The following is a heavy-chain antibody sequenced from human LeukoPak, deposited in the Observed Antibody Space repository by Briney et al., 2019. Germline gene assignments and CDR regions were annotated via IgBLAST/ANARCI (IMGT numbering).Heavy chain of an antibody. V-gene: IGHV4-59*01. J-gene: IGHJ4*02. Sequence: KPSETLSLTCTVSGGSISSYCWSWIRQPPGKGLEWIGYIFYSGSTNYNPSLKSRVTISVDTSKNQFSLKLSSVTAADTAVYYCVRSDDFWSGYYGYWGQGTLVTDSS. CDR2: IFYSGST. D-gene: IGHD3-3*01. CDR3: VRSDDFWSGYYGY. CDR1: GGSISSYC.